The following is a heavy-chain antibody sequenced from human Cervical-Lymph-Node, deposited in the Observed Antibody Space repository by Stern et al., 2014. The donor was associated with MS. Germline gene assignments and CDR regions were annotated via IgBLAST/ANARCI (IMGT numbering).Heavy chain of an antibody. V-gene: IGHV3-23*04. CDR1: GFTFSSYA. CDR3: AKDLGGSGWDAEYFQH. Sequence: EVQLVESGGGLVQPGGSLRLSCAASGFTFSSYAMSWVRQAPGKGLEWVSAISGRGGRTYYADSVKGRFTISRDNSKNTLYLQMNSLRAEDTAVYYCAKDLGGSGWDAEYFQHWGQGTLVTVSS. D-gene: IGHD6-19*01. CDR2: ISGRGGRT. J-gene: IGHJ1*01.